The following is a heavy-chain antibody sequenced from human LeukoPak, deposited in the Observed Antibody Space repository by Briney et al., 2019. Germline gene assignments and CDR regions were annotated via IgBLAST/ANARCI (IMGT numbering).Heavy chain of an antibody. CDR1: GFTFSSYV. D-gene: IGHD1-26*01. CDR2: TSGSGRNT. Sequence: QPGGSLRLSCAASGFTFSSYVMTWVRQAPGKGLEWVSGTSGSGRNTYYADSVKGRFTISRDNSNNMLYLQMNGLRAEDTAVYYCAKDLGSAPLWGQGTLVTVSS. CDR3: AKDLGSAPL. J-gene: IGHJ4*02. V-gene: IGHV3-23*01.